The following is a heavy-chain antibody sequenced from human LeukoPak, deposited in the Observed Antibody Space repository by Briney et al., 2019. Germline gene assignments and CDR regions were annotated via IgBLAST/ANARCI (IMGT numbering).Heavy chain of an antibody. Sequence: PGGPLRLSCAASGFTFSTSVMHWLRQAPGQGLEGLSFIRFYGSEKSYADSVKARFCISRDNFMNTLYLQMNSLRPEDTAVYYCAKQGLVPATAGDWGQGTLVTVSS. CDR2: IRFYGSEK. V-gene: IGHV3-30*02. CDR3: AKQGLVPATAGD. D-gene: IGHD2-2*01. J-gene: IGHJ4*02. CDR1: GFTFSTSV.